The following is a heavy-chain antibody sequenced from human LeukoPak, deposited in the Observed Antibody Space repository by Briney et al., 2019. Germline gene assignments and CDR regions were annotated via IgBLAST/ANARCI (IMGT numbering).Heavy chain of an antibody. CDR3: ARTRSGCSTTNCYPYEMDV. Sequence: SVKVSCKASGGTFSSYGVSWVRQAPGQGLEWMGGIIPVFGAANYAQGFRGRVTLTADESTNTAYMDLSGLRSEDTAVYYCARTRSGCSTTNCYPYEMDVWGQGTTVTVSS. V-gene: IGHV1-69*13. D-gene: IGHD2/OR15-2a*01. CDR1: GGTFSSYG. CDR2: IIPVFGAA. J-gene: IGHJ6*02.